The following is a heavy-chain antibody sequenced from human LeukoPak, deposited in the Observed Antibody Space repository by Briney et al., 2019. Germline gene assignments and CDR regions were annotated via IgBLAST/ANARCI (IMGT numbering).Heavy chain of an antibody. J-gene: IGHJ4*02. D-gene: IGHD2-15*01. CDR3: ARDVGYCSGGSCFQYYFDY. V-gene: IGHV3-21*01. CDR2: ISSSSSYI. Sequence: PGGSLRLSCAASGFTFSSYSMNWVRQAPGKGLEWVSSISSSSSYIHYADSVKGRFTISRDNAKNSLYLQMNSLRAEDTAVYYCARDVGYCSGGSCFQYYFDYWGQGTLVTVPS. CDR1: GFTFSSYS.